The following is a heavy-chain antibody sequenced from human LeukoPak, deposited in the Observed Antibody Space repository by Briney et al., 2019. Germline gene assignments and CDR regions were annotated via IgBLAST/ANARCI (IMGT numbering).Heavy chain of an antibody. D-gene: IGHD3-22*01. CDR1: GYTFTSYG. CDR3: ARGKSSYYDSSGYYYGKGYFDY. Sequence: ASVKVSCKASGYTFTSYGISWVRQAPGQGLEWKGWISAYNGNTNYAQKLQGRVTMTTDTSTSTAYMELRSLRSDDTAVYYCARGKSSYYDSSGYYYGKGYFDYWGQGTLVTVSS. V-gene: IGHV1-18*01. CDR2: ISAYNGNT. J-gene: IGHJ4*02.